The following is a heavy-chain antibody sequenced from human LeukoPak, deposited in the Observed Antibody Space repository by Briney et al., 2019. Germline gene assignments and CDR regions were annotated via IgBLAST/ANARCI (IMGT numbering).Heavy chain of an antibody. CDR1: GGSISSYY. Sequence: PSETLSLTCTVYGGSISSYYWSWIRQPPGKGLEWIGYIYYSGSTNYNPSLKSRVTISVDTSKNQFSLKLSSVTAADTAVYYCAREREGPYGYLDYWGQGTLVTVSS. D-gene: IGHD4-17*01. CDR2: IYYSGST. V-gene: IGHV4-59*01. CDR3: AREREGPYGYLDY. J-gene: IGHJ4*02.